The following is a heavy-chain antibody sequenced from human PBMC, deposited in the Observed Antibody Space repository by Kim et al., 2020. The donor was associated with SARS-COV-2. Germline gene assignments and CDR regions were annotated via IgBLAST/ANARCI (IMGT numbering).Heavy chain of an antibody. V-gene: IGHV4-34*01. Sequence: TNYNPSLKSRVTISVDTSKNQFSLKLSSVTAADTAVYYCARGKGRYGMDVWGQGTTVTVSS. CDR2: T. CDR3: ARGKGRYGMDV. J-gene: IGHJ6*02.